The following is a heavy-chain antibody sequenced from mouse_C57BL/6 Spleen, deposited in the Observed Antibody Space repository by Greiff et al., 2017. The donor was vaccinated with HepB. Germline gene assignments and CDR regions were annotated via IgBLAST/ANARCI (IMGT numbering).Heavy chain of an antibody. CDR2: INPSNGGT. CDR1: GYTFTSYW. Sequence: QVQLKQPGTELVKPGASVKLSCKASGYTFTSYWMHWVKQRPGQGLEWIGNINPSNGGTNYNEKFKSKATLTVDKSSSTAYMQLSSLTSEDSAVYYCAREGNYYDYDEDAMDYWGQGTSVTVSS. V-gene: IGHV1-53*01. CDR3: AREGNYYDYDEDAMDY. J-gene: IGHJ4*01. D-gene: IGHD2-4*01.